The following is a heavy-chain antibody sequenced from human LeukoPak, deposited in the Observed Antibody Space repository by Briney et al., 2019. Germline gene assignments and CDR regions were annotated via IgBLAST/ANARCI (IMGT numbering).Heavy chain of an antibody. D-gene: IGHD1-14*01. CDR3: ARAAGLNQAEYFQH. Sequence: ASVKVSCKASGYTFTSYDISWVRQATGQGLEWMGWMNPNSGNTGYAQKFQGRVTMTRNTSISTAYMELSSLRSEDTAVYYCARAAGLNQAEYFQHWGQGTLVTVSS. J-gene: IGHJ1*01. CDR1: GYTFTSYD. V-gene: IGHV1-8*01. CDR2: MNPNSGNT.